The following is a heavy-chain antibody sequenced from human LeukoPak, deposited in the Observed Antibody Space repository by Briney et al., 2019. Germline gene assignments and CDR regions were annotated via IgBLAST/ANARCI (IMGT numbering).Heavy chain of an antibody. V-gene: IGHV4-34*01. D-gene: IGHD3-3*01. CDR2: INHSGST. CDR1: GGSFSGYY. Sequence: SETLSLTCAVYGGSFSGYYWSWIRQPPGKGLEWIGEINHSGSTNYNPSLKSRVTISVDTSKNQFSLKLSSVTAADTAVYYCARIRFLEWLPTSYHYYYYGMDVWGQGTTVTVSS. J-gene: IGHJ6*02. CDR3: ARIRFLEWLPTSYHYYYYGMDV.